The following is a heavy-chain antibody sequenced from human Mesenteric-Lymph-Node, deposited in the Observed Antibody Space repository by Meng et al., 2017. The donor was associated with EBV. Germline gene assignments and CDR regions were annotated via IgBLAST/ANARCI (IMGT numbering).Heavy chain of an antibody. D-gene: IGHD5/OR15-5a*01. V-gene: IGHV1-46*01. J-gene: IGHJ5*02. Sequence: QVQLVQSGAEVKKPGASVKVPCKTSGYTFTSNYIHWLRHVPGQGLEWMGLINPSSGGTSYAQKFQGRVTMTRDTSTSTVYMELSSLRSDDTAVYYCTRVVYREFDPWGQGTLVTASS. CDR2: INPSSGGT. CDR1: GYTFTSNY. CDR3: TRVVYREFDP.